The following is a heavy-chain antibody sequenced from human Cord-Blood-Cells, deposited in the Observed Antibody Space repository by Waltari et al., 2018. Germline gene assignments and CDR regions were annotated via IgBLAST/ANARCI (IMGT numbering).Heavy chain of an antibody. J-gene: IGHJ4*02. Sequence: QVQLQESGPGLVKPSETLSLTCAVSSYSNSSGYYWGWSRQPHGNGLEWIGSIYHSGSTYYNPSLKSRVTISVDTSKNQFSLKLSSVTAADTAVYYCARDHEGYYGSGSSGIYDYWGQGTLVTVSS. CDR2: IYHSGST. CDR1: SYSNSSGYY. D-gene: IGHD3-10*01. CDR3: ARDHEGYYGSGSSGIYDY. V-gene: IGHV4-38-2*02.